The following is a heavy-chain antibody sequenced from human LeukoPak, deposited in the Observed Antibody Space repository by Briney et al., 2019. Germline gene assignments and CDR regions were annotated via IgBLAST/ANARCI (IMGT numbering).Heavy chain of an antibody. D-gene: IGHD2-2*01. CDR1: GFTFSSYA. V-gene: IGHV3-23*01. Sequence: GGSLRLSCAASGFTFSSYAMSWVRQAPGKGLEWVSAISGSGGSTYYADSVKGRFTISRDNSKNTLYLQMNSLRVEDTAIYYCAKARIASCYSDLDVWGQGTTVTVSS. CDR3: AKARIASCYSDLDV. CDR2: ISGSGGST. J-gene: IGHJ6*02.